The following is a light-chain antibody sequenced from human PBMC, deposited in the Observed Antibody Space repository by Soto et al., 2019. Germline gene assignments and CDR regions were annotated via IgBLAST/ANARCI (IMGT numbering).Light chain of an antibody. V-gene: IGKV3-15*01. CDR3: QQYNNWPGT. J-gene: IGKJ1*01. Sequence: EIIMTQSPATLSVSPGERVTLSCRASQSINGNLAWYQHKPGQAPRLLISGASARDTGFPARFSGSGSGTEFTLTISSLQSEDFAVYYGQQYNNWPGTFGQGTKVEIK. CDR2: GAS. CDR1: QSINGN.